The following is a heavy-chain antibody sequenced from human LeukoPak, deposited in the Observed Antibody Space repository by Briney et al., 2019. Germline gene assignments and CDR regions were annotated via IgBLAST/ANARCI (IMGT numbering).Heavy chain of an antibody. D-gene: IGHD3-10*01. CDR1: GFTFSSYG. Sequence: PGGSLRLSCAASGFTFSSYGMHWVRQAPGKGLEWVAFIRYDGSNKYYADSVKGRFTISRDNSKNTLYLQMNSLRAEDTAVYYCAKDLAREFTMVRGVIWGPFDYWGQGTLVTVSS. CDR2: IRYDGSNK. CDR3: AKDLAREFTMVRGVIWGPFDY. J-gene: IGHJ4*02. V-gene: IGHV3-30*02.